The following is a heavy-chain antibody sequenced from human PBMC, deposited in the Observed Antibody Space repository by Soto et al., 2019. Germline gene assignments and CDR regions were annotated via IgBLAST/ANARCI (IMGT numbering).Heavy chain of an antibody. CDR3: ARMSYFYDKWYFDL. V-gene: IGHV4-30-4*01. D-gene: IGHD3-22*01. CDR2: VYYSGST. J-gene: IGHJ2*01. Sequence: QLQESGPGLVMPSQTLSLTCTVSGASINNNDYYWSWIRQTPGKELEWIGYVYYSGSTAYIPSLKSRLSMSIDKSQNQFTLKLNSVTAADTATYYCARMSYFYDKWYFDLWGRGTLVTVSS. CDR1: GASINNNDYY.